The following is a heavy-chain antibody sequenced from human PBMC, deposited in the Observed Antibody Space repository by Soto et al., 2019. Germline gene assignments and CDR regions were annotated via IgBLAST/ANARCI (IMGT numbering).Heavy chain of an antibody. Sequence: GGSLRLSCAASGFTFSSYSMNWVRQAPGKGLEWVSYISSSSSTIYYADSVKGRFTISRDNAKNSLYLQMNSLRDEDTAVYYCARGSSWYYEFLYPTYNWFDPWGQGTLVTVSS. J-gene: IGHJ5*02. CDR1: GFTFSSYS. CDR2: ISSSSSTI. D-gene: IGHD6-13*01. V-gene: IGHV3-48*02. CDR3: ARGSSWYYEFLYPTYNWFDP.